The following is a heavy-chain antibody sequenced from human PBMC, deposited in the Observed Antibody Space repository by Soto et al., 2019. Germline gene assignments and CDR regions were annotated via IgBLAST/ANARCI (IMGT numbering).Heavy chain of an antibody. CDR3: AICGGDCSMGDY. V-gene: IGHV1-69*02. CDR1: GGTFSTYT. J-gene: IGHJ4*02. CDR2: IISILDIA. Sequence: QVQLVQSGAEVTKPGSSVKVSCKASGGTFSTYTISWVRQAPGQGLEWMGRIISILDIANYAQKFQGRVTITADKSSSTAYMEVSSLRSEATAVYYFAICGGDCSMGDYWGQGTLVTVSS. D-gene: IGHD2-21*01.